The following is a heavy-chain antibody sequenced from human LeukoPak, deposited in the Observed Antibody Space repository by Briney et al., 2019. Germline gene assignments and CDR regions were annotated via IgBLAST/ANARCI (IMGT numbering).Heavy chain of an antibody. Sequence: ASVKVSCKASGYTFTGYYMHWVRQAPGQGLEWMGWINPNSGGTNYAQKFQGRVTMTRDTSISTAYMELSSLRSEDTAVYYCARGTRIAAAGTGYWGQGTLVTVSS. CDR1: GYTFTGYY. J-gene: IGHJ4*02. CDR3: ARGTRIAAAGTGY. CDR2: INPNSGGT. V-gene: IGHV1-2*02. D-gene: IGHD6-13*01.